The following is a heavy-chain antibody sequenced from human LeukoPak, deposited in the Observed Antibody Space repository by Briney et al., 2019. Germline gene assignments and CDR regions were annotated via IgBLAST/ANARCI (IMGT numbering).Heavy chain of an antibody. D-gene: IGHD2-8*01. J-gene: IGHJ3*02. V-gene: IGHV1-69*13. CDR3: ASELYPDAFDI. CDR2: IIPIFGTA. CDR1: GGTFSSYA. Sequence: ASVKVSCKASGGTFSSYAISWVRQAPGQGLEWMGGIIPIFGTANYAQKFQGRVTITADESTSTAYMELSSLRFEDTAVYYCASELYPDAFDIWGQGTMVTVSS.